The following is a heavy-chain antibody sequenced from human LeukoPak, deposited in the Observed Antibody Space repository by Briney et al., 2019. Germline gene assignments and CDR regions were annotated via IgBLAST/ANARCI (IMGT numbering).Heavy chain of an antibody. J-gene: IGHJ4*02. V-gene: IGHV1-24*01. Sequence: ASVKVSCKVSGYTLTELSMHWVRQAPGKGLEWMGGFDPEDGETIYARKFQGRVTMTEDTSTDTAYMELSSLRSEDTAVYYCATPARRLRDGNYFDYWGQGTLVTVSS. D-gene: IGHD2-21*02. CDR3: ATPARRLRDGNYFDY. CDR1: GYTLTELS. CDR2: FDPEDGET.